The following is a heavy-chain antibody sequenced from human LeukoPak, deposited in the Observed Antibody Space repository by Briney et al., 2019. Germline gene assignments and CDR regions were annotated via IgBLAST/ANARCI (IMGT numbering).Heavy chain of an antibody. D-gene: IGHD3-16*01. CDR2: IYYSGST. CDR1: GGSISSYY. V-gene: IGHV4-59*12. CDR3: ARDIGVRLGYFDY. Sequence: SETLSLTCTVSGGSISSYYWSWIRQPPGKGLEWIGYIYYSGSTNYNPSLKSRVTMSVDTSKNQFSLKLSSVTAADTAVYYCARDIGVRLGYFDYWGQGTLVTVSS. J-gene: IGHJ4*02.